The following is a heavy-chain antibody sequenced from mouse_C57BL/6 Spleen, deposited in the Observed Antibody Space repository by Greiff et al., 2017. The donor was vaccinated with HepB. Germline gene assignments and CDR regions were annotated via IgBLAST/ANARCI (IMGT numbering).Heavy chain of an antibody. D-gene: IGHD5-1*01. CDR2: VYPGSGSI. J-gene: IGHJ3*01. CDR3: ARHEEEYPWFAY. Sequence: VQLQESGAELVKPGASVKLSCKASGYTFTEYTIHWVKQRAGQGLEWIGWVYPGSGSIKYNEKFKDKATLTADKSSSTVYMELSRLTSEDSAVYFCARHEEEYPWFAYWGQGTLVTVSA. V-gene: IGHV1-62-2*01. CDR1: GYTFTEYT.